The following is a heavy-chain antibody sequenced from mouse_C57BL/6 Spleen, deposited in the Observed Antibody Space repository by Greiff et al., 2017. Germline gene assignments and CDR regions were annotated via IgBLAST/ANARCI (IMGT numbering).Heavy chain of an antibody. V-gene: IGHV1-64*01. Sequence: QVQLQQPGAELVKPGASVTLSCKASGYTFTSYWMHWVKQRPGQGLEWIGMIHPNSGSTNYNEKFKSKATLTVDKSSSTACMQLSSLTSEDSAVYYCARGGTYYCDYGGQGTTLTVSS. CDR1: GYTFTSYW. CDR3: ARGGTYYCDY. D-gene: IGHD5-1*01. CDR2: IHPNSGST. J-gene: IGHJ2*01.